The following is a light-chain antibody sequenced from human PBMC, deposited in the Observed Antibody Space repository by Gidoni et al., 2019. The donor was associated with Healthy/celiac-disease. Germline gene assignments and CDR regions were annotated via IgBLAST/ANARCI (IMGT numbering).Light chain of an antibody. CDR2: YDS. CDR3: QVWDSSSDHVV. Sequence: SYLLTPPPSVSVPPGKTARITCGGNNIGSKSVHWYQQKPGQAPVLVIYYDSDRPSGIPERFSGSNSGNTATLTISRVEAGDEADYYCQVWDSSSDHVVFGGGTKLTVL. CDR1: NIGSKS. J-gene: IGLJ2*01. V-gene: IGLV3-21*04.